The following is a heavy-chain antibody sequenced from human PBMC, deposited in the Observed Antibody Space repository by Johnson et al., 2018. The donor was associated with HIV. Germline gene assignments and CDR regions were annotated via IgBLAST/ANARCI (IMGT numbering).Heavy chain of an antibody. J-gene: IGHJ3*01. CDR1: GFTFSSYA. Sequence: VQLVESGGCLVQPGGSLRLSCAASGFTFSSYAMSWVRQSPGTGLEWVSAVSGSGTGTYYADSVKGRVTISRDNSKSTLFLQMNSLRAEDTAVYYCAKARRAYDSRGYYYAYDAFDLWGQGTMVTVSS. V-gene: IGHV3-23*04. CDR3: AKARRAYDSRGYYYAYDAFDL. D-gene: IGHD3-22*01. CDR2: VSGSGTGT.